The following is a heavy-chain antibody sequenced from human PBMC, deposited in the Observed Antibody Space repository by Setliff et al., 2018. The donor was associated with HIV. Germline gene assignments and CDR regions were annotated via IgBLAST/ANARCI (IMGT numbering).Heavy chain of an antibody. CDR2: INTGNGNT. J-gene: IGHJ4*02. CDR3: ARSRGDPPYYYGAVSYDNSEY. Sequence: ASVKVSCKASGYTFNSYAMHWVRQAPGQRPEWMGWINTGNGNTRHSQKFHGRVTITRDTPASTAYMELSSLRSEDTAVYYGARSRGDPPYYYGAVSYDNSEYWGQGTPVTVSS. V-gene: IGHV1-3*04. CDR1: GYTFNSYA. D-gene: IGHD3-10*01.